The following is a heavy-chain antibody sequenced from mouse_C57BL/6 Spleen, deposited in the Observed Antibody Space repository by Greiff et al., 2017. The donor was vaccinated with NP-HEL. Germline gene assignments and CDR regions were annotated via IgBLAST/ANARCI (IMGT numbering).Heavy chain of an antibody. CDR3: ARHRYADHLPSNYGSSYGYFDY. D-gene: IGHD1-1*01. CDR1: GFTFSDYY. J-gene: IGHJ2*01. Sequence: EVMLVESGGGLVQPGGSLKLSCAASGFTFSDYYMYWVRQTPEKRLEWVAYISNGGGSTYYPDTVKGRFTISRDNAKNTLYLQMSRLKSEDTAMYYCARHRYADHLPSNYGSSYGYFDYWGQGTTLTVSS. CDR2: ISNGGGST. V-gene: IGHV5-12*01.